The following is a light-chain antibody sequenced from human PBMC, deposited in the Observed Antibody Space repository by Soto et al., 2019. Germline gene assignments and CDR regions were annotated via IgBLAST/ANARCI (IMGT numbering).Light chain of an antibody. CDR2: EVT. Sequence: QSALTQPASVSGSPGQSITISCTGSSSDVGKYSLVSWYQQHPGKAPRVIIYEVTKPPSGVSTRFSGSKSDNTASLTVSGLQAEDEADYYCCSYAGSTTWVFGGGTKLTVL. CDR3: CSYAGSTTWV. V-gene: IGLV2-23*02. J-gene: IGLJ3*02. CDR1: SSDVGKYSL.